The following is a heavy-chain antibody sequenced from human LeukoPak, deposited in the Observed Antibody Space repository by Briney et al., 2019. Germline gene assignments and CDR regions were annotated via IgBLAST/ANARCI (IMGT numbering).Heavy chain of an antibody. CDR3: AREADFLGLEFDY. V-gene: IGHV3-7*03. CDR1: GFTFSSYG. CDR2: IKRDGSEK. Sequence: GGSLRLSCAASGFTFSSYGMHWVRQAPGKGLEWVANIKRDGSEKNYVDSVKGRFTISRDNAKNSLYLQMNSLRAEDTALYYCAREADFLGLEFDYWGQGTLVTVSS. J-gene: IGHJ4*02. D-gene: IGHD2/OR15-2a*01.